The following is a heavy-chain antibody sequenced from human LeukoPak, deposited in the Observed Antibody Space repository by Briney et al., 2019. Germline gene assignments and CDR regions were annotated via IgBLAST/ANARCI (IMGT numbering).Heavy chain of an antibody. V-gene: IGHV4-34*01. J-gene: IGHJ4*02. D-gene: IGHD6-19*01. Sequence: PSETLSLTCAVYGGSFSGYYWSWIRQPPGKGLEWIGEINHSGSTNYNPSLKSRVSISVDTSKNQFSLKLSSVTAADTAVYYCARGRPGSSGRPDYWGQGTLVTVSS. CDR3: ARGRPGSSGRPDY. CDR1: GGSFSGYY. CDR2: INHSGST.